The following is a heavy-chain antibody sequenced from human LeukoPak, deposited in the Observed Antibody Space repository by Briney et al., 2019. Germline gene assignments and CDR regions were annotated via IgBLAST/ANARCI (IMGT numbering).Heavy chain of an antibody. D-gene: IGHD6-19*01. V-gene: IGHV3-21*01. Sequence: GGSLRLSCAASGFTVSSNYMSWVRQAPGKGLEWVSSISSSSSYIYHADSLKGRFTISRDNAKNSLYLQMDSLRAEDTAVYYCARQQWLDGAYYFDYWGEGTLVTVSS. J-gene: IGHJ4*02. CDR1: GFTVSSNY. CDR3: ARQQWLDGAYYFDY. CDR2: ISSSSSYI.